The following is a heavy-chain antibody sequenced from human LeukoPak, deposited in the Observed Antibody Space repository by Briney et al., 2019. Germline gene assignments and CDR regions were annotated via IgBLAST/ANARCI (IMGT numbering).Heavy chain of an antibody. CDR3: ARVHREGYSGYDNYYYYYMDV. D-gene: IGHD5-12*01. J-gene: IGHJ6*03. V-gene: IGHV4-4*07. CDR2: IYTSGST. Sequence: SETLSLTYTVSGGSISSYYWSWLRQPAGKGLEWIGRIYTSGSTNYNPSLKSRVTMSVDTSKNQFSLKLSSVTAADTAVYYCARVHREGYSGYDNYYYYYMDVWGKGTTVTISS. CDR1: GGSISSYY.